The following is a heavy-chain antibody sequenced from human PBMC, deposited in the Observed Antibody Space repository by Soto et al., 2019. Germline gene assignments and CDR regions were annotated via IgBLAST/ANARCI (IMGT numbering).Heavy chain of an antibody. D-gene: IGHD1-1*01. Sequence: ASVKVSCKASGYTFTSYDIYWVRQATGQGLEWMGWMNPNTGNSGYAQKFQGRVTMTSDTSISTAHMELSSLRSEDTAVYYCARRAETNGWNGFGADKYYFDFWGQGTLVTVSS. CDR2: MNPNTGNS. V-gene: IGHV1-8*01. J-gene: IGHJ4*02. CDR1: GYTFTSYD. CDR3: ARRAETNGWNGFGADKYYFDF.